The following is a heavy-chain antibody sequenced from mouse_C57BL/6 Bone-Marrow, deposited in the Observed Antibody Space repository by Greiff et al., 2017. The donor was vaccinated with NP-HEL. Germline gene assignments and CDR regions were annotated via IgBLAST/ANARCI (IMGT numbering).Heavy chain of an antibody. CDR2: ISNGGGST. J-gene: IGHJ1*03. V-gene: IGHV5-12*01. Sequence: EVMLVESGGGLVQPGGSLKLSCAASGFTFSDYYMYWVRQTPEKRLEWVAYISNGGGSTYYPDTVKGRFTISRDNAKNTLYLQMSRLKSEDTAMYYCARRGYDYSWYFDVWGTGTTVTVSS. CDR1: GFTFSDYY. D-gene: IGHD2-4*01. CDR3: ARRGYDYSWYFDV.